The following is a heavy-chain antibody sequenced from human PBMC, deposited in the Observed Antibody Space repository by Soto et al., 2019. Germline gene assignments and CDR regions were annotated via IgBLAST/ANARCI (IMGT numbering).Heavy chain of an antibody. CDR3: AKVRIAPTVEYFQH. Sequence: DSVKGRFTISRDNSKNTLYLQMNSLRAEDTAVYYCAKVRIAPTVEYFQHWGQGTLVTVSS. J-gene: IGHJ1*01. V-gene: IGHV3-23*01.